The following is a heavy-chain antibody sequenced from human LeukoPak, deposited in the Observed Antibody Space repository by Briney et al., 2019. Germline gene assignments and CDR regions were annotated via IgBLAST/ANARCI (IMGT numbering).Heavy chain of an antibody. CDR1: GFTFSSYS. J-gene: IGHJ4*02. CDR2: ISSSSSYI. CDR3: ARELEYSSSHPFDY. V-gene: IGHV3-21*01. Sequence: AGGSLRLSCAASGFTFSSYSMNWVRQAPGKGLEWVSSISSSSSYIYYADSVKGRFTISRDNAKNSLYLQMNSLRAEDTAVYYCARELEYSSSHPFDYWGQGTLVTVSS. D-gene: IGHD6-6*01.